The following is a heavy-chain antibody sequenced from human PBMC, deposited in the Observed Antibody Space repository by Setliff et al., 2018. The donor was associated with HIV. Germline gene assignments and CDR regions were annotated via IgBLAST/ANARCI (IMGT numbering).Heavy chain of an antibody. Sequence: ASVKVSCKASGYTFTRYYMHWVRQAPGQGLEWMGMISPSGISTSYAQKFQGRITMTRDTSTSTAYMELSSLRSEDTAVYYCARDPSPYYSDDSGYPDDAFDIWGQGTRVTVS. V-gene: IGHV1-46*03. CDR2: ISPSGIST. CDR1: GYTFTRYY. D-gene: IGHD3-22*01. J-gene: IGHJ3*02. CDR3: ARDPSPYYSDDSGYPDDAFDI.